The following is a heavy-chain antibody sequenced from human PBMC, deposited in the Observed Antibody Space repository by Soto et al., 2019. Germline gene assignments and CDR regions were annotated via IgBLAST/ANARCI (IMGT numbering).Heavy chain of an antibody. CDR1: AFTFDSHT. CDR3: TREVQPGVRREYDY. V-gene: IGHV3-21*01. J-gene: IGHJ4*02. D-gene: IGHD1-1*01. CDR2: IDSGGSRT. Sequence: EAHLVESGGGLVKPGGSLRLSCEASAFTFDSHTMNWVRQAPGKGLEWVSSIDSGGSRTFYADTVKGRFTNSRDNAKNSLFLQMNSLRAEDTAVYFCTREVQPGVRREYDYWGQGTLVTVSS.